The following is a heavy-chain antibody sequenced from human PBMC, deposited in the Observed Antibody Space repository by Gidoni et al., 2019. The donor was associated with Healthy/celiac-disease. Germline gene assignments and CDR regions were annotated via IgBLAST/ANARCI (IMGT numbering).Heavy chain of an antibody. CDR1: GGSFSGYY. J-gene: IGHJ4*02. CDR3: ADMGNGAARPPVGY. D-gene: IGHD6-6*01. Sequence: HVQLQQFGAGLLKTSDTLSLTCAVFGGSFSGYYWSWIRQPPGKGLEWLGEINHSGSTNYNPSLKSRVTISVDTSKNQFSLKLSSVTAADTAVYYCADMGNGAARPPVGYWGQGTLVTVSS. V-gene: IGHV4-34*01. CDR2: INHSGST.